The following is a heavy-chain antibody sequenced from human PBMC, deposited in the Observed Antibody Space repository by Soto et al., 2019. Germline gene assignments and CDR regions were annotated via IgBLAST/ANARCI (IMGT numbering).Heavy chain of an antibody. J-gene: IGHJ3*02. Sequence: QVQLVESGGGVVQPGRSLRLSCAASGFTFSSYGMHWVRQAPGKGLEWVAVIWYDGSNKYYADSVKGRFTISRDNSKNTLYLQMNSLRAEDTAVFYCAGGELVYDAFDIWGQGTMVTVSS. CDR2: IWYDGSNK. D-gene: IGHD1-26*01. CDR1: GFTFSSYG. V-gene: IGHV3-33*01. CDR3: AGGELVYDAFDI.